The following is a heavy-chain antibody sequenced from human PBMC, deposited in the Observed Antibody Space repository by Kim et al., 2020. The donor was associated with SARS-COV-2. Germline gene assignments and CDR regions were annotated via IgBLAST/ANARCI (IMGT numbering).Heavy chain of an antibody. CDR1: GLIFNNAW. V-gene: IGHV3-15*01. Sequence: GGSLRLSCAASGLIFNNAWMTWVRQAPGKGLEWIGRIKSKTDGGTTDYAAPVKGRFTVSGDDSKSTLYLQMNSLRMEDTGVYYCTTQGILPGDWGQGTLVTVSS. CDR2: IKSKTDGGTT. J-gene: IGHJ4*02. CDR3: TTQGILPGD. D-gene: IGHD3-9*01.